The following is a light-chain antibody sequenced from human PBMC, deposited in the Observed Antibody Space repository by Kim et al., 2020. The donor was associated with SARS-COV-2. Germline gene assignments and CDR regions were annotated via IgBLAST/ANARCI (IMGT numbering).Light chain of an antibody. Sequence: APGERATLSCRASQSVSRSYLAWFQQKPGQAPRLLIYGASNRASGVPDRISGSGSETHFTLTISRLEPEDFAVYYCQQYGSSPRTFGQGTKVDIK. J-gene: IGKJ1*01. V-gene: IGKV3-20*01. CDR3: QQYGSSPRT. CDR1: QSVSRSY. CDR2: GAS.